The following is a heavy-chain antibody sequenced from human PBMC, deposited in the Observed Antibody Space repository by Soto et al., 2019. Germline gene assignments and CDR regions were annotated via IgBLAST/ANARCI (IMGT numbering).Heavy chain of an antibody. Sequence: GGSLRLSCAASGFTFSSYAMHWVRQAPGKGLEWVAVISYDGSNKYYADSVKGRFTISRDNSKNTLYLQMNSLRAEDTAVYYCARTHRQLYYYGMDVWGQAPTVSVSS. V-gene: IGHV3-30-3*01. J-gene: IGHJ6*02. CDR3: ARTHRQLYYYGMDV. CDR2: ISYDGSNK. CDR1: GFTFSSYA.